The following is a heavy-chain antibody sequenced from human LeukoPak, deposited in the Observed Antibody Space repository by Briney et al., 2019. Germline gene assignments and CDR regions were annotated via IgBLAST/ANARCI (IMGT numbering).Heavy chain of an antibody. V-gene: IGHV4-59*01. CDR2: IYYSGST. Sequence: SETLSLTCTVSGGSISSYYWSWIRQPPGKGLEWIGYIYYSGSTNYNPSLKSRVTISVDTSKNQFSLKLSSVTAAYTAVYYCARAGGSIVGDYYYYYMDVWGKGTTVTVSS. J-gene: IGHJ6*03. CDR3: ARAGGSIVGDYYYYYMDV. D-gene: IGHD3-22*01. CDR1: GGSISSYY.